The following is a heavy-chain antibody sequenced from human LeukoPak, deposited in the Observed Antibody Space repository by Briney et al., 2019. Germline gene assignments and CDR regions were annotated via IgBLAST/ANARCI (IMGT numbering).Heavy chain of an antibody. CDR1: GGSISSGSYY. CDR2: IYTSGST. Sequence: SQTLSLTCTVSGGSISSGSYYWRWIRQPAGKGLERIGRIYTSGSTNYNPSLKSRVTISVDTSKNPFSLKLSSVTAADTAVYYCARDTTFSGSYYGDAFDIWGQGTMVTVSS. J-gene: IGHJ3*02. CDR3: ARDTTFSGSYYGDAFDI. D-gene: IGHD1-26*01. V-gene: IGHV4-61*02.